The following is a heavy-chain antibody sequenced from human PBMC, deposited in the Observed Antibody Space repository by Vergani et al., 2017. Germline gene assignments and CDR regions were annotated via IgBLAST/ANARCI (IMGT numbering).Heavy chain of an antibody. CDR3: ARGLWFGGLYWFDP. CDR1: GGPISSYY. Sequence: QVQLQESGPGLVKPSETLSLTCTVFGGPISSYYWSWIPPPPGKGLEWIGNIYDSGSTHYHPSLKSRVTISVDTSKNQFSLKLSSVTAADPAVYYCARGLWFGGLYWFDPWGQGTLVTVSS. J-gene: IGHJ5*02. D-gene: IGHD3-10*01. CDR2: IYDSGST. V-gene: IGHV4-59*01.